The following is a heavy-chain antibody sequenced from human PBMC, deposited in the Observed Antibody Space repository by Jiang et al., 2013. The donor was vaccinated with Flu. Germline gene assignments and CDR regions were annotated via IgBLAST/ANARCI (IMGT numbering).Heavy chain of an antibody. Sequence: GAEVKKPGESLKISCKGSGYSFTSYWIGWVRQMPGKGLEWMGIIYPGDSDTRYSPSFRGQVTISADKSISTAYLQWSSLKASDTAMYYCARQHCSGGSCYFKALLTSFPNAFDIWGQGTMVTVSS. CDR1: GYSFTSYW. CDR2: IYPGDSDT. J-gene: IGHJ3*02. CDR3: ARQHCSGGSCYFKALLTSFPNAFDI. V-gene: IGHV5-51*01. D-gene: IGHD2-15*01.